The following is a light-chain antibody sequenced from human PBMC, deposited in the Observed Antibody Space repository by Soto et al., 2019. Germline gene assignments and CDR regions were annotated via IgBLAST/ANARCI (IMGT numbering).Light chain of an antibody. V-gene: IGLV1-36*01. CDR3: AAWDDSLNAYV. Sequence: QSVLTQPPSVSEAPRQRVTISCSGSSSNIGHNAVNWYQQLPGQAPKIVIYYDNLSTSGVSDRFSGSKSGISASLAISDLQSDDEADYYCAAWDDSLNAYVFGTGTKLTVL. J-gene: IGLJ1*01. CDR1: SSNIGHNA. CDR2: YDN.